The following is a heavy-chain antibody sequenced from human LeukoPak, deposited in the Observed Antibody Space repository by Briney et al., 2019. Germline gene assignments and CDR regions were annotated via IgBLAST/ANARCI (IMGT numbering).Heavy chain of an antibody. CDR1: VYTFTTYD. CDR3: ARGRGSGHKENWFDP. V-gene: IGHV1-8*01. J-gene: IGHJ5*02. CDR2: TNPNRGNT. D-gene: IGHD6-19*01. Sequence: ASVKVSRKACVYTFTTYDINWVRQASGQGLEWMEWTNPNRGNTGYTQKFQGRVTMTRNTSISTGYMELRSLRSEDTAVDYCARGRGSGHKENWFDPWGQGTLVTVSS.